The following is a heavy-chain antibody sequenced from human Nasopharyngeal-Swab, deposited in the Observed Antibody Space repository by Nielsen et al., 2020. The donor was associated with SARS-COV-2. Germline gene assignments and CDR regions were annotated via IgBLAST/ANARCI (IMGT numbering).Heavy chain of an antibody. CDR1: GFTFSDYY. J-gene: IGHJ4*02. CDR2: ISSSGSTI. CDR3: ARDKGRCSSTSCYVDY. V-gene: IGHV3-11*01. Sequence: GESLKISCAASGFTFSDYYMSWIRQAPGKGLEWVLYISSSGSTIYYADSVKGRFTISRDNAKNSLYLQMNSLRAEDTAVYYCARDKGRCSSTSCYVDYWGQGTLVTVSS. D-gene: IGHD2-2*01.